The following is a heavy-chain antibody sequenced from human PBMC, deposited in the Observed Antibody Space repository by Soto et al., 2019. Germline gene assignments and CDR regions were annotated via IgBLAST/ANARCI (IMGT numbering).Heavy chain of an antibody. J-gene: IGHJ5*02. V-gene: IGHV4-59*02. CDR2: MYYTGTA. Sequence: SETLSLTCSVSGGSASNFYWSWIRQPPGKGLEWIAYMYYTGTANYNPSFRSRVTMSVDTSKNQASLKLTSVTAADTAIYYCARSLEPSWFDPWGQGTLVTVS. CDR3: ARSLEPSWFDP. CDR1: GGSASNFY.